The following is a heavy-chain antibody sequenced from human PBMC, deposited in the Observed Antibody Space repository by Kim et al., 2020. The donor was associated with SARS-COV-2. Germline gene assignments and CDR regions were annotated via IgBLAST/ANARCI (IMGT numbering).Heavy chain of an antibody. CDR1: GFTFSSYG. CDR2: ISYDGSNK. D-gene: IGHD6-6*01. V-gene: IGHV3-30*03. J-gene: IGHJ4*02. CDR3: AGYSSSSLG. Sequence: GGSLRLSCAASGFTFSSYGMHWVRQAPGKGLEWVAVISYDGSNKYYADSVKGRFTISRDNSKNTLYLQMNSLRAEDTAVYYCAGYSSSSLGWGQGTLVTVSS.